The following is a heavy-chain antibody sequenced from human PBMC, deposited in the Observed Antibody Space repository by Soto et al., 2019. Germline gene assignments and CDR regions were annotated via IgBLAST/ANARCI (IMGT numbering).Heavy chain of an antibody. CDR1: GYIFTSYG. J-gene: IGHJ4*02. D-gene: IGHD3-22*01. V-gene: IGHV1-18*04. CDR2: INTDNGNT. Sequence: ASVKVSCKASGYIFTSYGISWVRQAPGQGLEWMGWINTDNGNTKYAQKFEGRVTMTRDRSTATAYMELRSLRSDDTAVYYCARVGLTMIVVPFGVRWGKGTQVTVSS. CDR3: ARVGLTMIVVPFGVR.